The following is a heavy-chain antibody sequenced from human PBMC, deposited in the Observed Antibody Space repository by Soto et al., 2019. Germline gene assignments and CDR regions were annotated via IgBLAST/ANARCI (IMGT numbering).Heavy chain of an antibody. CDR1: GGSISSYY. CDR3: ARANDILTGSALDY. V-gene: IGHV4-59*01. J-gene: IGHJ4*02. Sequence: SETLSLTCTVSGGSISSYYWSWIRQPPGKGLERIGYIYYSGSTNYNPSLKSRVTISVDTSKNQFSLKLSSVTAADTAVYYCARANDILTGSALDYWGQGTLVTVSS. CDR2: IYYSGST. D-gene: IGHD3-9*01.